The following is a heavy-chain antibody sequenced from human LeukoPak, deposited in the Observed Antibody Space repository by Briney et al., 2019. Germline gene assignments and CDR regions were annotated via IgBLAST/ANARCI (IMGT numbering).Heavy chain of an antibody. Sequence: SETLSLTCAVYGGSFSGYYWSWIRQPPGKGLEWIGEINHSGSTNYNPSLKSRVTISVDTSKNQFSLKLSSVTAADTAVYYCAREGFSNWFDPWGQGTLVTVSS. CDR2: INHSGST. D-gene: IGHD3-10*01. CDR3: AREGFSNWFDP. V-gene: IGHV4-34*01. J-gene: IGHJ5*02. CDR1: GGSFSGYY.